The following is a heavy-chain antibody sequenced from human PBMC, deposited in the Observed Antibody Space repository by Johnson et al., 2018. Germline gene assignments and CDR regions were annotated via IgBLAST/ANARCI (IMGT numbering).Heavy chain of an antibody. Sequence: EVQLVETGGGLVQPGGSLRLSCAASGFTFRYYAMSWVRQAPGKGLEWVSGISGLDSSTSYADSVKGRFTISRDNAKNSLFLQLNTLRVEDTALYYCARALGDYDTSGRYWGQGTLVTVSS. CDR1: GFTFRYYA. J-gene: IGHJ1*01. CDR3: ARALGDYDTSGRY. CDR2: ISGLDSST. V-gene: IGHV3-23*04. D-gene: IGHD3-22*01.